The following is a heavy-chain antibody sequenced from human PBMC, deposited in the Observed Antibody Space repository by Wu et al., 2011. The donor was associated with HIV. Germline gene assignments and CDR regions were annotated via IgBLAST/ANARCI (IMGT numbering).Heavy chain of an antibody. CDR2: IIPIFGTA. Sequence: QVQLVQSGAAVKKPGSSVKVSCKASGGTFNSYGITWVRQAPGQGLEWMGGIIPIFGTANYAQKFQGRVTITADKSATTVYMELRGLRSEDTAMYYCARSGVSAEYYFYYMNVWGKGTTVTVSS. CDR1: GGTFNSYG. J-gene: IGHJ6*03. V-gene: IGHV1-69*14. D-gene: IGHD2-2*01. CDR3: ARSGVSAEYYFYYMNV.